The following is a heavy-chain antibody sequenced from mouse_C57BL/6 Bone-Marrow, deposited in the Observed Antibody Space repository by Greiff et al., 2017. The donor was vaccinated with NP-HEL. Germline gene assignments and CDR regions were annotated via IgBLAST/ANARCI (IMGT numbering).Heavy chain of an antibody. CDR3: ACSAYGSAWFAY. CDR1: GFNIKNTY. CDR2: IDPANGNT. V-gene: IGHV14-3*01. Sequence: EVQLQQSVAELVRPGASVKLSCTASGFNIKNTYMPWVKQRPEQGLEWIGRIDPANGNTKYAPKFQGKATITADTSSNTAYLQLSSLTSEDTAIYDVACSAYGSAWFAYWGQGTLVTVSA. J-gene: IGHJ3*01. D-gene: IGHD1-1*01.